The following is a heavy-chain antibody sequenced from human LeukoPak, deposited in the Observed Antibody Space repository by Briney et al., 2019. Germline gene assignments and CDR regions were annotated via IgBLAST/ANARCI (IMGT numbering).Heavy chain of an antibody. CDR1: GFTFSSYA. CDR3: AKVVDAWGVRLGELSL. Sequence: GGSLRLSCVASGFTFSSYAMSWVRQAPGKGLEWVSAISGSGGSTYYADSVKGRFTISRDNSKNTLYLQMNSLRAEDTAVYYCAKVVDAWGVRLGELSLWGQGTLVTVSS. V-gene: IGHV3-23*01. CDR2: ISGSGGST. D-gene: IGHD3-16*02. J-gene: IGHJ4*02.